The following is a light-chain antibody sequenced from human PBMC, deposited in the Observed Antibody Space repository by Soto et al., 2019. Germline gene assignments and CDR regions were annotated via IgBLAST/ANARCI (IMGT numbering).Light chain of an antibody. CDR2: DVS. Sequence: QSALTQPASVSGSPGQSITISCTGTSSDVGYFNHVSWYQQPTGQAPTLMFYDVSERPSGVSNRFSGSKSANTASLTISGLQAEDEADYYCSSYTSSIPYVFGSGTKVTVL. J-gene: IGLJ1*01. CDR3: SSYTSSIPYV. CDR1: SSDVGYFNH. V-gene: IGLV2-14*03.